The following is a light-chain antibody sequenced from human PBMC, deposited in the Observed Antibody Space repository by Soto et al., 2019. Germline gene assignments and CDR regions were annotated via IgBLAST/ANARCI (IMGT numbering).Light chain of an antibody. Sequence: DIQMTQSPSTLSAVVGDRVTITCRASQTISSWLAWYQQKPGKAPKLLIYDASSLESGASSRFSGSGSGTEFPLTISSLRPDDFASYYCQQYSSYPYTFGHGTKLEIK. V-gene: IGKV1-5*01. CDR2: DAS. CDR3: QQYSSYPYT. J-gene: IGKJ2*01. CDR1: QTISSW.